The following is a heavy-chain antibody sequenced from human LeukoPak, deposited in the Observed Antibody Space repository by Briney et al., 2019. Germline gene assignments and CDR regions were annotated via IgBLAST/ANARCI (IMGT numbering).Heavy chain of an antibody. CDR3: ARRTGDTRFCSRFSCFLPDY. J-gene: IGHJ4*02. Sequence: GGSLRLSCAASGFTLSSHGMHWVRQTPGKGLEWVAGIWYDGSNIYYVDSVKGRFTVSRDTSTNTLSLQMNSLRAEDTAVYFCARRTGDTRFCSRFSCFLPDYWGQGTLVTVSS. CDR1: GFTLSSHG. D-gene: IGHD2-2*01. V-gene: IGHV3-33*01. CDR2: IWYDGSNI.